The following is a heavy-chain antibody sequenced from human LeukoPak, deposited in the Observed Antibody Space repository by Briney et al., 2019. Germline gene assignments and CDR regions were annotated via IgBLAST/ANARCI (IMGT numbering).Heavy chain of an antibody. D-gene: IGHD1-26*01. Sequence: PSETLSLTCAVYGVSFSGYYWSWIRQPPGKGLEWIGEINHSGSTNYNPSLKSRVTISVDTSKNQFSLKQSSVTAADTAVYYCARIVGATMDVWGQGTTVTVSS. V-gene: IGHV4-34*01. CDR2: INHSGST. J-gene: IGHJ6*02. CDR3: ARIVGATMDV. CDR1: GVSFSGYY.